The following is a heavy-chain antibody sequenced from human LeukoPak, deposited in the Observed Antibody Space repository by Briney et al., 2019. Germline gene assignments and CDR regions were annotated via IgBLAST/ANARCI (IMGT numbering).Heavy chain of an antibody. CDR3: ARDRFRRATVTTDYGMDV. Sequence: ASVKVSCKASGYTFTSYGISWVRQAPGQGLEWMGWISAYNGNTNYAQKLQVRVTMTTDTSTSTAYMELRSLRSDDTAVYYCARDRFRRATVTTDYGMDVWGQGTTVTVSS. CDR1: GYTFTSYG. CDR2: ISAYNGNT. J-gene: IGHJ6*02. V-gene: IGHV1-18*01. D-gene: IGHD4-11*01.